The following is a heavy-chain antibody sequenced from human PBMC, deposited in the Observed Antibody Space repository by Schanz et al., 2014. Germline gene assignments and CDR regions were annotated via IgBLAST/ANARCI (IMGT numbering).Heavy chain of an antibody. D-gene: IGHD1-26*01. CDR2: IYYRGNT. V-gene: IGHV4-31*02. J-gene: IGHJ5*02. CDR1: GLIFSNYV. Sequence: QVQLVESGGGVVQPGRSLRLSCAASGLIFSNYVMSWIRQHPGKGLEWIGFIYYRGNTYYNPSLKSRVSISLDPSKTQFFLNLNSLTAADTAVYYCARVPEPGWFDPWGQGTLVTVSS. CDR3: ARVPEPGWFDP.